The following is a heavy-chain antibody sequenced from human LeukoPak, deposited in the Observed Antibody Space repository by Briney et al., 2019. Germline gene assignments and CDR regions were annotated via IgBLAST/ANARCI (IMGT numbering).Heavy chain of an antibody. CDR1: GYSFTSQW. D-gene: IGHD1-26*01. Sequence: GESLKISCKGSGYSFTSQWIGWVRQMPGKGLGWMGIIYPADSNIKYSPSFEGQVTISADKPISTAYLQWNSLKASDTAMYYCTRPQWGKSEYWGQGTLVTVSS. CDR3: TRPQWGKSEY. CDR2: IYPADSNI. J-gene: IGHJ4*02. V-gene: IGHV5-51*01.